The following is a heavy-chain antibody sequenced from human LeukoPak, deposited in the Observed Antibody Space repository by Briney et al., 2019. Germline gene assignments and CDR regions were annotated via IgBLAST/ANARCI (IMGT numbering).Heavy chain of an antibody. Sequence: GGSLRLSCAASGFTFSSYDMHWVRQAPGKGLEWVAVIWYDGSNKYYADSVKGRFTISRDNSKNTLYLQMNSLRAEDTAVYYCARESVVYYDILTGYSPLDYWGQGSLVTVSS. CDR3: ARESVVYYDILTGYSPLDY. V-gene: IGHV3-33*01. CDR1: GFTFSSYD. D-gene: IGHD3-9*01. CDR2: IWYDGSNK. J-gene: IGHJ4*02.